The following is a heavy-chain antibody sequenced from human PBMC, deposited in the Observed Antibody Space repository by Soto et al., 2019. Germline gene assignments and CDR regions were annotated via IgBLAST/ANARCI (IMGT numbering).Heavy chain of an antibody. CDR1: GGAISIYY. CDR2: IYTGGST. J-gene: IGHJ4*03. Sequence: SETLSLTCTVSGGAISIYYWSWIRQAAGKGLEWIGRIYTGGSTNYNPSLKSRVTMSVDTCKNHFSLKLSSVTAADTAVYFCGSDNGRRAAAGSRSDVQGVWDQGTRGAVSS. D-gene: IGHD6-13*01. V-gene: IGHV4-4*07. CDR3: GSDNGRRAAAGSRSDVQGV.